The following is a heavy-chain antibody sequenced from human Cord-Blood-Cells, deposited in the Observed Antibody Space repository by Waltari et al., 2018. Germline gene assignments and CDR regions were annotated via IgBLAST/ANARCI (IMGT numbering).Heavy chain of an antibody. D-gene: IGHD2-15*01. CDR3: ARDPRYCSGGSCYYFDY. V-gene: IGHV1-2*02. CDR1: GYTFTGHY. CDR2: INPNSGGT. J-gene: IGHJ4*02. Sequence: QVQLVQSGAEVKKPGASVKVSCKASGYTFTGHYMHWVRQAPGQGLEWMGWINPNSGGTNYAQKFQGRVTMTRDTSISTAYMELSRLRSDDTAVYYCARDPRYCSGGSCYYFDYWGQGTLVTVSS.